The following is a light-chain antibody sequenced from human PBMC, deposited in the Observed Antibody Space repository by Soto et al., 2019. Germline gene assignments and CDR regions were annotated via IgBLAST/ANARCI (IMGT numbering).Light chain of an antibody. CDR3: QQFNRDPPDS. CDR1: QGISTY. V-gene: IGKV1-9*01. J-gene: IGKJ2*01. Sequence: DVQLTQSPSFLTASVGDRVTITCRASQGISTYLAWYQQKPGKAPKLLIYAASTLQSGTPSRFSGSGSWTEFTLTINSLKPEDFATYYCQQFNRDPPDSFGQGTKLEIK. CDR2: AAS.